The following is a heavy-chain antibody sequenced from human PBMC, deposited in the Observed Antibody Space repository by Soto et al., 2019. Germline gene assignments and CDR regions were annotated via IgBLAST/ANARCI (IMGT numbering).Heavy chain of an antibody. V-gene: IGHV4-34*01. D-gene: IGHD5-18*01. J-gene: IGHJ4*02. CDR2: INHSGST. CDR1: GGSFSGYY. Sequence: SETLSLTCAVYGGSFSGYYWSWIRQPPGKGLEWIGEINHSGSTNYNPSLKSRVTISVDTSKNQFSLKLSFVTAADTAVYYCASVVDTAMVTTDYWGQGTLVTVSS. CDR3: ASVVDTAMVTTDY.